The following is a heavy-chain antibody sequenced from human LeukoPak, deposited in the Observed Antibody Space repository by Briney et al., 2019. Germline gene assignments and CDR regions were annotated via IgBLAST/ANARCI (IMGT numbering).Heavy chain of an antibody. CDR1: GYSISSSNW. V-gene: IGHV4-28*01. CDR2: IYYSGST. D-gene: IGHD2-2*01. CDR3: AATYLSSTSWEAMDV. J-gene: IGHJ6*04. Sequence: SETLSLTCAVSGYSISSSNWWGWIRQPPGKGLEWIGYIYYSGSTYYNPSLKSRVTMSVDTSKNQFFLKLSSVTAVDTAVYYCAATYLSSTSWEAMDVWGKGTTVIVSS.